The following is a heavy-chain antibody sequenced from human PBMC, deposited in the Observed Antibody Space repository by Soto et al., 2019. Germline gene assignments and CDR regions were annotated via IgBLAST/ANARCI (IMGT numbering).Heavy chain of an antibody. D-gene: IGHD2-8*01. CDR1: CGSVSSGGYY. J-gene: IGHJ4*02. CDR3: ARRALPQCINGVCYKDGFWDY. V-gene: IGHV4-31*03. CDR2: IYYSGTT. Sequence: SEILSLTCTVSCGSVSSGGYYWSWIRQHPGTGLEWIGYIYYSGTTYFNPSLKSRASISLDTSKNEFSLKLTSVTAADTAVYYCARRALPQCINGVCYKDGFWDYWGQGALVTVSS.